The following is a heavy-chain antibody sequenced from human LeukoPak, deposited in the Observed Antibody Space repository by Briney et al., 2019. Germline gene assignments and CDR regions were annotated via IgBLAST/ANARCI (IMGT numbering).Heavy chain of an antibody. J-gene: IGHJ5*02. Sequence: PSETLSLTYTVSGYSISSGYYWAWIRQSPGKGLEWIGSVYHSGSTFYNPSLKSRAISLDTSQNQFTLKMRSVTAADTAVYYCARGLTTVTSPWFDPGGQGTLVTVS. V-gene: IGHV4-38-2*02. D-gene: IGHD4-17*01. CDR3: ARGLTTVTSPWFDP. CDR1: GYSISSGYY. CDR2: VYHSGST.